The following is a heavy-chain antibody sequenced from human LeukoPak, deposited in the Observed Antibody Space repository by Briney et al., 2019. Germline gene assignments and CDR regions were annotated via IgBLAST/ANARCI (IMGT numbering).Heavy chain of an antibody. CDR2: INTDTGNP. CDR1: GYTFTSYA. J-gene: IGHJ3*02. D-gene: IGHD6-19*01. CDR3: ARDPSSGWFSAFDI. Sequence: ASVKVSCKTSGYTFTSYAMHWVRQAPGQGLEWMGWINTDTGNPTYAQGLTGRFVFSLDTSVSTAYLQISSLKAEDTAVYYCARDPSSGWFSAFDIWGQGTMVTVSS. V-gene: IGHV7-4-1*02.